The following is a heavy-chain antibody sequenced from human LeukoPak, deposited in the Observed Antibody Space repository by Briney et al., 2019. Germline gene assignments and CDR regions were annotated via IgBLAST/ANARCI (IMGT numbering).Heavy chain of an antibody. CDR2: INHSGST. CDR1: GGSFSGYY. J-gene: IGHJ4*02. V-gene: IGHV4-34*01. Sequence: SETLSLTCAVYGGSFSGYYWSWIRQPPGKGLEWIGEINHSGSTNYNPSLKSRVTISVDTSKNQFSLKLSSVTAADTAVYYCAREPYYDSSGHSYDYWGQGTLVTVSS. D-gene: IGHD3-22*01. CDR3: AREPYYDSSGHSYDY.